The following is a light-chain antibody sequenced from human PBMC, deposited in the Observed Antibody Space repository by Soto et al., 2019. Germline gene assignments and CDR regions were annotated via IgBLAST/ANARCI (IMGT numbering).Light chain of an antibody. J-gene: IGKJ1*01. CDR2: GAS. CDR3: QQYGSSSWT. Sequence: EIVLTPSPGTLSLSPGERAPLSCRASQSVSNNYLAWYQQKPGQAPRLLIYGASSRATGIPDRFSGSGSGTEFTLTISRLEPEDFAVYYCQQYGSSSWTFGQGTKVDIK. V-gene: IGKV3-20*01. CDR1: QSVSNNY.